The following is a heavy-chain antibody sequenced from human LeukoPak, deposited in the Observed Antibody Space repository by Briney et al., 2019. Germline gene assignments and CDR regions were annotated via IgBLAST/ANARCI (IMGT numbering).Heavy chain of an antibody. D-gene: IGHD3-10*02. CDR2: GSGSGGST. Sequence: GGSLRLSCAASGFTFCTYDMSWVRQAPGQGLEWVSAGSGSGGSTFYAYSVKGRFTISRDNAKNSLYLQRNSLRAEDTAVYYCAELGITMIGGVWGKGTTVTISS. J-gene: IGHJ6*04. CDR1: GFTFCTYD. CDR3: AELGITMIGGV. V-gene: IGHV3-23*01.